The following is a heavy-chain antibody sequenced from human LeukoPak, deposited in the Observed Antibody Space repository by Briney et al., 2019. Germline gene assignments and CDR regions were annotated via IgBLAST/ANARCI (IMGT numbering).Heavy chain of an antibody. J-gene: IGHJ4*02. CDR1: GFTFSNYF. Sequence: GGSLRLSCTASGFTFSNYFMHWVRQAPGKGLEWVAVISYDGSNKYYADSVKGRFTISRDNSKNTLYLQMNSLRAEDTAVYYCAAAAGDDYWGQGTLVTVSS. V-gene: IGHV3-30*04. CDR2: ISYDGSNK. D-gene: IGHD6-13*01. CDR3: AAAAGDDY.